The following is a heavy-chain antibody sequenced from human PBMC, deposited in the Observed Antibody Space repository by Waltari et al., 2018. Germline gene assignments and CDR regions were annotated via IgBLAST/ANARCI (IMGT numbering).Heavy chain of an antibody. CDR3: ARGYRRIQQSGAFDI. Sequence: QVQLVQSGAEVKKPGSSVTVSCKASGGTFSSYAIRWVRQAPGQGLEWMGGIIPIFGTANYAQKFQGRVTITADESTSTAYMELRSLRSEDTAVYYCARGYRRIQQSGAFDIWGQGTMVTVSS. CDR2: IIPIFGTA. J-gene: IGHJ3*02. CDR1: GGTFSSYA. V-gene: IGHV1-69*01. D-gene: IGHD5-18*01.